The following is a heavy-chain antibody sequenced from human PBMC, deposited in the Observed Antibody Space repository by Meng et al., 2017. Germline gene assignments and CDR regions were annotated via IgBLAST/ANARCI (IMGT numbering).Heavy chain of an antibody. CDR2: ISSSSSYI. V-gene: IGHV3-21*01. Sequence: GGSLRLSGAASGFTSSSYSMNWVRQAPGKGREWVSSISSSSSYIYYADSVKGRFTISRDNAKNSLYLQMNSLRAEDTAVYYCARDILRTGENTHEDWFDPWGQGTLVTVSS. D-gene: IGHD7-27*01. CDR1: GFTSSSYS. CDR3: ARDILRTGENTHEDWFDP. J-gene: IGHJ5*02.